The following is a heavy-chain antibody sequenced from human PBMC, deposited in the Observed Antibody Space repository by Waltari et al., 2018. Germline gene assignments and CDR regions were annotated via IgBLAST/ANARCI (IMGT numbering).Heavy chain of an antibody. D-gene: IGHD1-26*01. Sequence: EVHLVEFGGGLVQPGGSWSLPCSASGFHFRRYWMTWVRQAPGKGLEWVANIKQEGSEKYYVDSVKGRFTISRDNAKNSLFLQMNSMRAEDTAVYYCAREGGNYGYWGQGTLVTVSS. V-gene: IGHV3-7*04. CDR2: IKQEGSEK. J-gene: IGHJ4*02. CDR1: GFHFRRYW. CDR3: AREGGNYGY.